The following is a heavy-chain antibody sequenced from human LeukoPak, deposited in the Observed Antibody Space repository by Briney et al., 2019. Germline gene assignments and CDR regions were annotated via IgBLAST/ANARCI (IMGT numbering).Heavy chain of an antibody. CDR3: ARVVGPDYYDSSGYYFQAFDI. V-gene: IGHV1-69*13. D-gene: IGHD3-22*01. CDR2: IIPIFGTA. CDR1: GGTFSSYA. J-gene: IGHJ3*02. Sequence: VASVKVSCKASGGTFSSYAISWVRQAPGQGLEWMGGIIPIFGTANYAQKFQGRVTITADESTSTAYMELSSLRSEDTAVYYCARVVGPDYYDSSGYYFQAFDIWGQGTMVTVSS.